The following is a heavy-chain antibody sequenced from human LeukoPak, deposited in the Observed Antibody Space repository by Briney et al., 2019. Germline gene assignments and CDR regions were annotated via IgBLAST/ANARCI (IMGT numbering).Heavy chain of an antibody. CDR3: ARLSTLRLGELSLGGDY. J-gene: IGHJ4*02. V-gene: IGHV4-4*07. CDR1: GGSISSNY. Sequence: PSETLSLTCTVSGGSISSNYWSWIRQPAGKGLEWIGHIYTSGSTNYNPSLKSRVTISVDTSKNQFSLKLSSVTAADTAVYYCARLSTLRLGELSLGGDYWGQGTLVTVSS. D-gene: IGHD3-16*02. CDR2: IYTSGST.